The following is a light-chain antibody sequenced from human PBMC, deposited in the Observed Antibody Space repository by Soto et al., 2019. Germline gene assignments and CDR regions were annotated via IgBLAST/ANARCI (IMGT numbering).Light chain of an antibody. Sequence: EVVLTQSPATLSLSPGQRATLSCRASQSVSSYLAWYQQKPGQAPRLLIYDASNRATGIPARFSGSGSGTDFTLTISSLAPEDFAVYYCQQRSNWPPWTFGQGTKGEIQ. CDR1: QSVSSY. J-gene: IGKJ1*01. CDR2: DAS. V-gene: IGKV3-11*01. CDR3: QQRSNWPPWT.